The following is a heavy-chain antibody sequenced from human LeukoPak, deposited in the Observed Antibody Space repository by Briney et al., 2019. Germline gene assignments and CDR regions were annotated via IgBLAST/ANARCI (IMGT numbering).Heavy chain of an antibody. V-gene: IGHV4-34*01. J-gene: IGHJ4*02. D-gene: IGHD3-22*01. CDR3: ARRGYDSSGYSPFDY. CDR1: GGSFSGYY. CDR2: INHSGST. Sequence: SETLSLTCAVYGGSFSGYYWSWIRQPPGKGLEWIGEINHSGSTYYNPSLKSRVTISVDTSKNQFSLKLSSVTAADTAVYYCARRGYDSSGYSPFDYWSQGTLVTVSS.